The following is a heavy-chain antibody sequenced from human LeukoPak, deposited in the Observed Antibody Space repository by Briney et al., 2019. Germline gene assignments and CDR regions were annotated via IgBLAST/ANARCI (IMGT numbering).Heavy chain of an antibody. Sequence: SETLSLTCTASGGSISRYYWSWIRQPAGKGLEWIGRVYTSGSTNYNPSLKSRVTMSVDTSKKQFSLRLSSVTAADTAVYYCAGGGSGLGYWGQGTLVTVSS. J-gene: IGHJ4*02. CDR1: GGSISRYY. V-gene: IGHV4-4*07. CDR3: AGGGSGLGY. CDR2: VYTSGST. D-gene: IGHD2-15*01.